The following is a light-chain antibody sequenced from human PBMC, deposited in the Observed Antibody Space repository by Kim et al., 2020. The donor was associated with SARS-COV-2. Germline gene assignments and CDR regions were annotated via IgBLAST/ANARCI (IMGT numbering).Light chain of an antibody. V-gene: IGKV3-20*01. CDR1: QSVSSSY. Sequence: SPAKRATLSCRARQSVSSSYLAWYQQKPGQAPRLLIYGASSRATGIPDRFSGSGSGTDFTLTISRLEPEDFAVYYCQQYGSSPFTFGPGTKVDIK. CDR3: QQYGSSPFT. J-gene: IGKJ3*01. CDR2: GAS.